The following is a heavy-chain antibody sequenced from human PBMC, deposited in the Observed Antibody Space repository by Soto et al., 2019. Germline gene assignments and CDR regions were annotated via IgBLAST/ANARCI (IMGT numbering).Heavy chain of an antibody. D-gene: IGHD6-19*01. CDR2: IDPSDSYT. V-gene: IGHV5-10-1*04. CDR3: ARSRRGAYSSGWYSLSGYYNYGIDV. J-gene: IGHJ6*02. CDR1: GEPFPNDC. Sequence: GGSLKISCRVPGEPFPNDCFGWGRQSPGKGRGGRGRIDPSDSYTNYSPSFQGQVTISADTSISTAYLQWTSLKASDTAMYYCARSRRGAYSSGWYSLSGYYNYGIDVWGQGTKVTLSS.